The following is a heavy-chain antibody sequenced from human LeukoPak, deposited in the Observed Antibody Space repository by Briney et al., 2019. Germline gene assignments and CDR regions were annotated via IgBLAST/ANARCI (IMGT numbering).Heavy chain of an antibody. Sequence: GGSLRLSCAASGFTFSSCGFNWVRQAPGKGLEWVSSIGPTGTDRYYADSVKGRFTISRDNSKNTLYLQMNSLRAEDTAVYYCAKDPTFLDLGYCSSTSCYHHYFDYWGQGTLVTVSS. D-gene: IGHD2-2*01. CDR2: IGPTGTDR. CDR1: GFTFSSCG. CDR3: AKDPTFLDLGYCSSTSCYHHYFDY. V-gene: IGHV3-30*02. J-gene: IGHJ4*02.